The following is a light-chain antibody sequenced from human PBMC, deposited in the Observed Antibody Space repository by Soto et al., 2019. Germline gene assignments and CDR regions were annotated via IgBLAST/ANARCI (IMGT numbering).Light chain of an antibody. CDR1: QSVSSSY. CDR3: QQYGNSRGT. CDR2: GAS. V-gene: IGKV3-20*01. Sequence: EIVLTQSPGTLSLSPGDRATLSCRASQSVSSSYLAWYQQKPGQAPRLLIYGASSRATGIPDRFSGNGSGRDFTLTISGLEPEDSAVYYCQQYGNSRGTFGQGTKVEIK. J-gene: IGKJ1*01.